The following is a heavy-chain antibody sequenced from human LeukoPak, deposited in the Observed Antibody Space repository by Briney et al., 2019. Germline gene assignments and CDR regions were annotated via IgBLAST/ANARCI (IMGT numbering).Heavy chain of an antibody. J-gene: IGHJ4*02. CDR3: AKDVFSGYSSSWYDY. CDR1: GFTFSSCG. CDR2: ISYDGNAK. D-gene: IGHD6-13*01. V-gene: IGHV3-30*18. Sequence: GRSLSLSCSASGFTFSSCGMHWVRQAPGMGLGWVAMISYDGNAKYYADSVRGRFAISRDNSKNTLYLQMNSLRAEDTAVYYCAKDVFSGYSSSWYDYWGQGTLVTVSS.